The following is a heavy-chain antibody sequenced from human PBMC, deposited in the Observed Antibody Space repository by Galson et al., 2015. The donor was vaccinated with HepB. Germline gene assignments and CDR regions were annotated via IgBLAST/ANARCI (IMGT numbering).Heavy chain of an antibody. CDR2: VYHSGSA. Sequence: ETLSLTCAVSGVSITGSNWWAWVRQPPGKGLERIGEVYHSGSANYSPSLKSRVSMSVDTSKNHFSLNLSSVSAADTAVYYCARYGGGVRPFDSWGQGTLVTVSS. CDR1: GVSITGSNW. J-gene: IGHJ5*01. D-gene: IGHD3-10*01. CDR3: ARYGGGVRPFDS. V-gene: IGHV4-4*02.